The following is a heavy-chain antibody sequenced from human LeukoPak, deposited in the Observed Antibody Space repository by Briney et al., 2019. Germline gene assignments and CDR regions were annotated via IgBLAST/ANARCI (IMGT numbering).Heavy chain of an antibody. CDR3: AKDSRSAAGKIKYYYYGMDV. D-gene: IGHD6-13*01. Sequence: PGGSLRLSCAASGFTFDDYAMHWVRQAPGKGLEWVSGISWNSGSIGYADSVKGRFTISRDNAKNSLYLQMNSLRAEDTALYYCAKDSRSAAGKIKYYYYGMDVWGQGTTVTVSS. J-gene: IGHJ6*02. V-gene: IGHV3-9*01. CDR1: GFTFDDYA. CDR2: ISWNSGSI.